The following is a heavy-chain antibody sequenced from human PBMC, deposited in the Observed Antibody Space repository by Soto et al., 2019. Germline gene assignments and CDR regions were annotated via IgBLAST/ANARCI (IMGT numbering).Heavy chain of an antibody. D-gene: IGHD1-26*01. CDR2: FARIHGVS. Sequence: QVQLVQSESEVKKPGSSVKVSCRASGDIFSNNAVTWVRQAPGQGLEWMGGFARIHGVSNYASKFQGRATIIVDESTSTAHMALSGLTSADTAVYYCATGPYIGSYAHLYVWGQGTLVTVSS. CDR3: ATGPYIGSYAHLYV. J-gene: IGHJ4*02. V-gene: IGHV1-69*01. CDR1: GDIFSNNA.